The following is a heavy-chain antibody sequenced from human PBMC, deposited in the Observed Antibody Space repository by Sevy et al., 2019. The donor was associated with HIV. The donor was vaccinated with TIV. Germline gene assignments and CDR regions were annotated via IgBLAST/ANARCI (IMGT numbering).Heavy chain of an antibody. CDR3: GRGGGFYYDSRGFHPQYYFDS. J-gene: IGHJ4*02. V-gene: IGHV4-59*01. Sequence: SETLSLTCAVSGGSINSFFWSWIRQSPGKGLEWIGYVYDSGNSEYNPSLRSRVTISVDTSKKQFSLKLSSVTAADTAVYYCGRGGGFYYDSRGFHPQYYFDSWGQGTLVTVSS. D-gene: IGHD3-22*01. CDR1: GGSINSFF. CDR2: VYDSGNS.